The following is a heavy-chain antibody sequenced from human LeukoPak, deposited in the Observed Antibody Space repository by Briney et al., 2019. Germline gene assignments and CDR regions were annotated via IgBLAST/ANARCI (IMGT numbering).Heavy chain of an antibody. V-gene: IGHV4-30-2*01. CDR2: IYHSGST. J-gene: IGHJ3*02. Sequence: SETLSLTCAVSGGSISSGGYSWSWIRQPPGKGLEWIGYIYHSGSTYYNPSLKSRVTISVDRSKNQFSLKLSSVTAADTAVYYCARAGGYSYGWVSAFDIWGQGTKVTVSS. D-gene: IGHD5-18*01. CDR1: GGSISSGGYS. CDR3: ARAGGYSYGWVSAFDI.